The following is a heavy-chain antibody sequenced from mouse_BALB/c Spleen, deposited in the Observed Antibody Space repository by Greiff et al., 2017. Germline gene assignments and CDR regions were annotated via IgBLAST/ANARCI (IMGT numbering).Heavy chain of an antibody. J-gene: IGHJ3*01. CDR1: GFTFSDYY. D-gene: IGHD2-4*01. CDR3: ARGGGLPAY. CDR2: ISDGGSYT. Sequence: EVKLVESGGGLVKPGGSLKLSCAASGFTFSDYYMSWVRQTPEKRLEWVATISDGGSYTYYPDSVKGRFTISRDNAKNNLYLQMSSLKSEDTAMYYCARGGGLPAYWGQGTLVTVSA. V-gene: IGHV5-4*02.